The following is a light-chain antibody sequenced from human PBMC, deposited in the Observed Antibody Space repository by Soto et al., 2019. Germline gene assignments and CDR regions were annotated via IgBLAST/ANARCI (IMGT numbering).Light chain of an antibody. CDR1: QSVSSSY. Sequence: EIVLTQSPGTLSLSPGERPTLSCRASQSVSSSYLAWYQQKPGQAHRXXIYGASSRATGIPDRFSGSGSGTDFTLTISRLEPEDFEVYYCQQYGSSPVTFGQGTKVDIK. CDR3: QQYGSSPVT. J-gene: IGKJ1*01. V-gene: IGKV3-20*01. CDR2: GAS.